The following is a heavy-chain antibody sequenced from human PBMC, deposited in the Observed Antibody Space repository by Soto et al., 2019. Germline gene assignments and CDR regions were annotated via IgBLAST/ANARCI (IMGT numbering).Heavy chain of an antibody. CDR2: TKNKANRYTT. J-gene: IGHJ4*02. V-gene: IGHV3-72*01. Sequence: EVQLVESGGGLVQPGGSLRLSCAASGFTLSDHYMDWARQAPGKGLEWVGRTKNKANRYTTEYAASVNGRFTISRDDSKNSLYLQMNSLKTEDTAVYYCARWVSGSPDNWGQGTLVTVSS. D-gene: IGHD1-26*01. CDR3: ARWVSGSPDN. CDR1: GFTLSDHY.